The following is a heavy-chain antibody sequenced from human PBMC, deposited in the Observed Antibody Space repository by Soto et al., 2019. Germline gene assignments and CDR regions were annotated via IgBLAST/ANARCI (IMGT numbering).Heavy chain of an antibody. CDR3: AREKPVGWFGELPYYFDY. CDR2: ISSSSSTI. V-gene: IGHV3-48*01. D-gene: IGHD3-10*01. Sequence: GGSLRLSCAASGFTFSSYSMNWVRQAPGKGLEWVSYISSSSSTIYYADSVKGRFTISRDNAKNSLYLQMNSLRAEDTAVYYCAREKPVGWFGELPYYFDYWGQGTLVTVSS. J-gene: IGHJ4*02. CDR1: GFTFSSYS.